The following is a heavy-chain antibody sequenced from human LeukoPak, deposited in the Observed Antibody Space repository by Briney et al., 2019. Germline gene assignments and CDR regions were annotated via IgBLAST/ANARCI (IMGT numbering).Heavy chain of an antibody. J-gene: IGHJ4*02. D-gene: IGHD7-27*01. V-gene: IGHV3-21*01. CDR2: ISSISTYI. Sequence: GGSLRLSCAASGFTFSSYAMSWVRQAPGKGLEWVSSISSISTYIYYADSVKGRFTISRDNAKSSLYLQMNSLRAEDTAVYYCARDIRLTGLFNYWGQGTLVTVSS. CDR1: GFTFSSYA. CDR3: ARDIRLTGLFNY.